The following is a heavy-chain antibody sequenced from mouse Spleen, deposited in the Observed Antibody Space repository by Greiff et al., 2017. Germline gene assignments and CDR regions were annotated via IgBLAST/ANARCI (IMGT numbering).Heavy chain of an antibody. V-gene: IGHV1-62-2*01. CDR2: FYPGSGSI. D-gene: IGHD1-1*01. J-gene: IGHJ3*01. CDR3: ARHEEGGPLYYYGSSPFAY. Sequence: QVQLQQSGAELVKPGASVKLSCKASGYTFTEYTIHWVKQRSGQGLEWIGWFYPGSGSIKYNEKFKDKATLTADKSSSTVYMELSRLTSEDSAVYFCARHEEGGPLYYYGSSPFAYWGQGTLVTVSA. CDR1: GYTFTEYT.